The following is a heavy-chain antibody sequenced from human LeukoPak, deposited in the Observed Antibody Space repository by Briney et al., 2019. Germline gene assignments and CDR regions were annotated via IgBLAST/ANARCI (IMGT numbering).Heavy chain of an antibody. V-gene: IGHV4-59*01. CDR2: IYYSRNT. J-gene: IGHJ4*02. CDR3: ARVAGDSSGYPDFDY. CDR1: GGSISSYY. D-gene: IGHD3-22*01. Sequence: TTSETLLLTCTIPGGSISSYYWSSIRQPPGKVLEWIGYIYYSRNTNYNPSLKSRVTISVDTSKNQFSLKLSSVTAADTAVYYCARVAGDSSGYPDFDYWGQGTLVTVSS.